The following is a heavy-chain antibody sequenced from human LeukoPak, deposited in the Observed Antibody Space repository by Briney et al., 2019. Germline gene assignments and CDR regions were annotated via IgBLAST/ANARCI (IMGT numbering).Heavy chain of an antibody. V-gene: IGHV3-9*01. D-gene: IGHD2-2*02. Sequence: GRSLRISCAASGFTFDDYAMPWVRQAPGKGLEWVSGISWNSGSIGYADSVKGRFTISRDNAKNSLYLQMNSLRAEDTALYYCANTHTRRYYFDYWGQGTLVTVSS. CDR1: GFTFDDYA. CDR3: ANTHTRRYYFDY. CDR2: ISWNSGSI. J-gene: IGHJ4*02.